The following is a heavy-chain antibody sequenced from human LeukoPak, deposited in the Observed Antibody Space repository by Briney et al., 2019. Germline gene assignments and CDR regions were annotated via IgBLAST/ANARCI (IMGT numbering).Heavy chain of an antibody. CDR3: ARDLPQGGYYNYYYYYMDV. Sequence: GRSLRLSCAASGFTFDDYAMHWVRQAPGKGLEWVSGISWNSGSIGYADSVKGRFTISRDNAKNSLYLQMNSLRADDTAVYYCARDLPQGGYYNYYYYYMDVWGKGTTVTVSS. V-gene: IGHV3-9*01. CDR1: GFTFDDYA. D-gene: IGHD3-22*01. CDR2: ISWNSGSI. J-gene: IGHJ6*03.